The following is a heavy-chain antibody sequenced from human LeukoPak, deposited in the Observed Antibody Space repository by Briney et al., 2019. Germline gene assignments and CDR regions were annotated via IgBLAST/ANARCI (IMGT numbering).Heavy chain of an antibody. J-gene: IGHJ4*02. CDR1: GFTFSSAW. Sequence: GGSLRLSCAASGFTFSSAWMTWVRQAPGKGLEWVATIKDDGSDKYYVDSVKGRVTISRDNAKKSLWLQMNSLRVEDTAMYYCADLGSRDWGQGTLVTVSS. D-gene: IGHD3-16*01. CDR2: IKDDGSDK. V-gene: IGHV3-7*01. CDR3: ADLGSRD.